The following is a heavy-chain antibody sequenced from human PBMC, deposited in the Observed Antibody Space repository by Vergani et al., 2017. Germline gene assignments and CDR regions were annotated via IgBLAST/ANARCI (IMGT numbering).Heavy chain of an antibody. CDR1: GGSISSYY. J-gene: IGHJ6*02. D-gene: IGHD1-26*01. V-gene: IGHV4-59*01. CDR2: IYYSGST. CDR3: ARGRVSGATVPYYYYGMDV. Sequence: QVQLQESGPGLVKPSETLSLTCTVSGGSISSYYWSWIRQPPGKGLEWIGYIYYSGSTNYNPSLKSRVTISVDTSKNQFSLKLSSVTAADTAVYYCARGRVSGATVPYYYYGMDVWDQGTTVTVSS.